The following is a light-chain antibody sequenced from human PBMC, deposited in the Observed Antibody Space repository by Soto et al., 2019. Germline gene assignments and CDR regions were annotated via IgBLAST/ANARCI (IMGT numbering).Light chain of an antibody. Sequence: EIVLTQSPGTLSLSPGERATLSCRASQSVSSNYLACYQQKPGQTHRLLIYGAFSRATGIPDRSSGGASGIDFTLTISTLDPEDSAVYYCQQYGSSPYTFGQGTKLEIK. CDR2: GAF. V-gene: IGKV3-20*01. J-gene: IGKJ2*01. CDR3: QQYGSSPYT. CDR1: QSVSSNY.